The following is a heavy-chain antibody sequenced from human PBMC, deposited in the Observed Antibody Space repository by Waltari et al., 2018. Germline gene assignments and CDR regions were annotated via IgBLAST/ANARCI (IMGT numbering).Heavy chain of an antibody. CDR2: ISPIFGTS. CDR1: VGTFSSYA. CDR3: AREVRETRILHAFDI. Sequence: QVQLVQSGAEVKKPGSSVVFSCKAAVGTFSSYAICWVLKALGPGPECSGGISPIFGTSNYVQKFQGSVTVTADESTSTAYMELSSLRSEDTAVYDCAREVRETRILHAFDIWGQGTMVTVSS. D-gene: IGHD1-7*01. V-gene: IGHV1-69*01. J-gene: IGHJ3*02.